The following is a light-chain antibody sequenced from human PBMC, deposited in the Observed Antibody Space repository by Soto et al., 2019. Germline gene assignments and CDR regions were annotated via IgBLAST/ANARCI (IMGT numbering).Light chain of an antibody. Sequence: DIQMTQSPSTLSASVGDRITITCRASQSINTWLAWYQQKPGEAPKLLIYDGSTLERGVPSRFSGSGSGTEFTLTISRLQPDDLGTFYCQQYKTYYRTFGQGTTVEV. CDR2: DGS. J-gene: IGKJ1*01. CDR3: QQYKTYYRT. CDR1: QSINTW. V-gene: IGKV1-5*03.